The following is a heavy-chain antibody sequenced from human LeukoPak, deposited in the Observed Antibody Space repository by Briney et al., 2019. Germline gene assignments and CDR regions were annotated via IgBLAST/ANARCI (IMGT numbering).Heavy chain of an antibody. CDR2: ISSSGSYI. J-gene: IGHJ4*02. CDR1: GFTFTSHS. V-gene: IGHV3-21*01. CDR3: ARDESSSWYVDC. Sequence: PGGSLRLSRTASGFTFTSHSMNWVRQAPGKGLEWVSFISSSGSYIYYADSVKGRFTISRDNAKNSLYLQMNSLRAEDTAVYYCARDESSSWYVDCWGQGTLVTVSS. D-gene: IGHD6-6*01.